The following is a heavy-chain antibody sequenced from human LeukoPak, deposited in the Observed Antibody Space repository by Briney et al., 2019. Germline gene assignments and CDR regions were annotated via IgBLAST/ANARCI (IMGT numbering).Heavy chain of an antibody. V-gene: IGHV3-23*01. CDR1: GFTFSSYA. CDR3: ARDQPYYYDSSGVY. CDR2: ISGSGGST. J-gene: IGHJ4*02. D-gene: IGHD3-22*01. Sequence: GGSLRLSCAASGFTFSSYAMSWVRQAPGKGLEWVSAISGSGGSTYYADSVKGRFTISRDNSKNTLYLQMNSLRAEDTAVYYCARDQPYYYDSSGVYWGQGTLVTVSS.